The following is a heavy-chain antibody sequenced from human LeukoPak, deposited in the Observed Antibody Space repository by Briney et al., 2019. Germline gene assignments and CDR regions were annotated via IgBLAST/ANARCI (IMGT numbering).Heavy chain of an antibody. J-gene: IGHJ4*02. CDR3: ARGLNDSWTGENY. D-gene: IGHD3-3*01. Sequence: SETLSLTCTVSGGSISSSSYYWGWIRQPPGKGLEWIGNIYYSGSTYYNPSLKSRVTISVDTSKSQFSLKVRYVTAADTAVYYCARGLNDSWTGENYWGQGTLVTVSS. CDR2: IYYSGST. CDR1: GGSISSSSYY. V-gene: IGHV4-39*01.